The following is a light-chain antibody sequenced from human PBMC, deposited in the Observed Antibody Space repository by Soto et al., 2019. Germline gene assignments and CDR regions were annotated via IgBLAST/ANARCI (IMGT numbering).Light chain of an antibody. V-gene: IGKV1-9*01. CDR1: QGIANF. CDR2: GAS. J-gene: IGKJ3*01. CDR3: PQLNSFPIP. Sequence: IQLTQSPSSLSASVGDRVTISCRASQGIANFLAWYQQKPGKAPKLLIYGASTLQSGVPSRFSGSGSWTDFTLTISSLQPEDFATYYCPQLNSFPIPFGPGTKVDIK.